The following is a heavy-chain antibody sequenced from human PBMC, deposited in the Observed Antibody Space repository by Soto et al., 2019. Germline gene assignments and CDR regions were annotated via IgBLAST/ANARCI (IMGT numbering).Heavy chain of an antibody. CDR1: GCSIRSSSYY. D-gene: IGHD6-19*01. CDR2: IYYSGST. V-gene: IGHV4-39*01. Sequence: SETLSLTCPVSGCSIRSSSYYWGWIRQPPGKGLEWIGSIYYSGSTYYNPSLKSRVTISVDTSKNQFSLKLSSVTAADTAVYYCASHPFSSGFYYWGQGTLVTVSS. CDR3: ASHPFSSGFYY. J-gene: IGHJ4*02.